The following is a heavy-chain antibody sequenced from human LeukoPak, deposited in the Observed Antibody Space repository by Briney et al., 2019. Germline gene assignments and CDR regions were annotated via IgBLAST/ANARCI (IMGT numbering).Heavy chain of an antibody. J-gene: IGHJ5*02. CDR2: INPSGGST. V-gene: IGHV1-46*01. CDR1: GYTFTSYY. CDR3: ARDLYYDSSGYSREFDP. D-gene: IGHD3-22*01. Sequence: ASVKVSCKASGYTFTSYYMHWVRQAPGQGLEWMGIINPSGGSTSYAQKFQGRVTMTRDMSTSTVYMELSSLRSEDTAVYYCARDLYYDSSGYSREFDPWGQGALVTVSS.